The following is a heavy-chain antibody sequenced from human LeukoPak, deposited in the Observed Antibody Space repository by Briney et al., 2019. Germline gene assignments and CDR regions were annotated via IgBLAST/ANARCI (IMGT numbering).Heavy chain of an antibody. V-gene: IGHV3-30*18. CDR1: GFTLSSYG. CDR3: AKGNDIGGYYYPHFDY. D-gene: IGHD3-22*01. CDR2: ISSDGNNK. J-gene: IGHJ4*02. Sequence: GGSLRLSCAASGFTLSSYGMHWVRQAPGKGLEWVAVISSDGNNKNYVDSVKGRFTFSRDNSKNTLYLQMNSLRAEDTAVYYCAKGNDIGGYYYPHFDYWGQGTPVTVSS.